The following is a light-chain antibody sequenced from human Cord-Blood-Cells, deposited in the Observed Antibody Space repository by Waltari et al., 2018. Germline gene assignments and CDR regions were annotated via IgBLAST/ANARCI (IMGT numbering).Light chain of an antibody. CDR3: SSYAGSNNYVV. CDR2: EVS. Sequence: QSALTQPPSAAGTPGQSVTIPCTGPRSDVGGYNYVSWYQQHPGKAPKLMIYEVSKRPSGVPDRFSGSKSGNTASLTVSGLQAEDEADYYCSSYAGSNNYVVFGGGTK. CDR1: RSDVGGYNY. V-gene: IGLV2-8*01. J-gene: IGLJ2*01.